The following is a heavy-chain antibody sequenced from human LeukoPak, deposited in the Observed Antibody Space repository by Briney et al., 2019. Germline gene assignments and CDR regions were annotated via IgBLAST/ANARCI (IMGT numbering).Heavy chain of an antibody. Sequence: SETLSLTCTVSGGSISSYYWSWIRQPPGKGLEWIGYIYYSGSTNYNPSLKSRVTISVDTSKNQFSLKLSSVTAADTAVYYCARGSGWYYYWGQGTLVTISS. J-gene: IGHJ4*02. CDR2: IYYSGST. D-gene: IGHD6-19*01. CDR1: GGSISSYY. V-gene: IGHV4-59*01. CDR3: ARGSGWYYY.